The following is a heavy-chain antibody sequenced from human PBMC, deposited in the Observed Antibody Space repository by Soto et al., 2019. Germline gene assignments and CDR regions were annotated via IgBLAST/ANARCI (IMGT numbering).Heavy chain of an antibody. J-gene: IGHJ4*02. CDR3: AKRASYSGSRGLYYFDY. CDR2: IGASGVTT. Sequence: GGSLRLSCAASGFTLSTYAMSWVRQAPGKGLEWVSAIGASGVTTYYADSVKGRFTISRDTSKNTLYLQMNSLRAEDTALYFCAKRASYSGSRGLYYFDYWGQGTLVTVSS. D-gene: IGHD3-10*01. CDR1: GFTLSTYA. V-gene: IGHV3-23*01.